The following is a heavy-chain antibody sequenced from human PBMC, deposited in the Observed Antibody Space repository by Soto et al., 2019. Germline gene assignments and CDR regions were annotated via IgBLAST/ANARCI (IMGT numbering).Heavy chain of an antibody. CDR2: IYYSGST. J-gene: IGHJ3*02. V-gene: IGHV4-39*01. D-gene: IGHD1-26*01. Sequence: SETLSLTCTVSGGSISSSSYYWGWIRQPPGKGLEWIGSIYYSGSTYYNPSLKSRVTISVDTSKNQFSLKLSSVTAADTAVYYCARSVDGWGAFDIWGQGTMVTVSS. CDR3: ARSVDGWGAFDI. CDR1: GGSISSSSYY.